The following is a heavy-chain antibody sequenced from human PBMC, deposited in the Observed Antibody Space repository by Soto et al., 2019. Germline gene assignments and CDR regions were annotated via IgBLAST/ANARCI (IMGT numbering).Heavy chain of an antibody. J-gene: IGHJ5*02. Sequence: GASVKVSCKASGGTFSSYTISWVRQAPGQGLEWMGRIIPILGIANYAQKFQGRVTITADKSTSTAYMELSSLRSEDTAVYYCAREATIKDNWSDPWGQGTLVTVSS. CDR2: IIPILGIA. CDR1: GGTFSSYT. V-gene: IGHV1-69*04. D-gene: IGHD5-12*01. CDR3: AREATIKDNWSDP.